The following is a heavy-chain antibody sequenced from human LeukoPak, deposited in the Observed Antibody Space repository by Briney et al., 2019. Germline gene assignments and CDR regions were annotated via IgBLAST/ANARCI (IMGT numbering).Heavy chain of an antibody. CDR1: GFTFSSYS. J-gene: IGHJ4*02. V-gene: IGHV3-21*04. D-gene: IGHD3-22*01. CDR2: ISSSSSYI. CDR3: AKDAVSSGHFDY. Sequence: PGGSLRLSCAASGFTFSSYSMNWVRQAPGKGLEWVSSISSSSSYIYYADSVKGRFTISRDNAKNSLYLQMNSLRAEDAALYYCAKDAVSSGHFDYWGQGTLVTVSS.